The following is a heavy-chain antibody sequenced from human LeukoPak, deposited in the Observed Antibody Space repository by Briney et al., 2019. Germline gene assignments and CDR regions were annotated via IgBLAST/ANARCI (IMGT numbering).Heavy chain of an antibody. CDR3: ARVITAGSYYCDT. CDR2: VYHNGGT. Sequence: SETLSLTCTVSAYSISSAHYWGWIRQPPGKGLKWIGSVYHNGGTYYDPSLKSRVTISVDTSKNQFSLRVNSVTATDTAVYYCARVITAGSYYCDTWGQGTLVTVSS. J-gene: IGHJ4*02. D-gene: IGHD1-14*01. CDR1: AYSISSAHY. V-gene: IGHV4-38-2*02.